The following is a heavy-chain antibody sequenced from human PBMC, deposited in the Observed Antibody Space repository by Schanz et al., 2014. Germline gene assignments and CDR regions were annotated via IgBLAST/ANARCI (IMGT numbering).Heavy chain of an antibody. J-gene: IGHJ3*01. V-gene: IGHV3-23*04. D-gene: IGHD6-13*01. CDR1: GFNFGSHG. Sequence: VQLVESGGGVGQPGRSLRLSCAASGFNFGSHGMHWVRQAPGKGLEWVAGISGSGTTTYYAASVKGRFTISRDNSKNTLYLEMNSLRVEDTALYYCAKDKAAGSAWFDGFNVWGQGTMVTVSS. CDR2: ISGSGTTT. CDR3: AKDKAAGSAWFDGFNV.